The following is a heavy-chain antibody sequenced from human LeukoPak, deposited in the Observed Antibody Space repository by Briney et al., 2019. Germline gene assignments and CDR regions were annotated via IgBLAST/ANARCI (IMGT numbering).Heavy chain of an antibody. Sequence: DPSETLSLTCAVYGGSFSGYYWSWIRQPPGKGLEWIGEINHSGSTNYNPSLKSRVTISVDTSKNQFSLKLSSVTAADTAVYYCARWRITIFGVVMRYYYYGMDVWGQGTTVTVSS. CDR3: ARWRITIFGVVMRYYYYGMDV. V-gene: IGHV4-34*01. D-gene: IGHD3-3*01. CDR2: INHSGST. CDR1: GGSFSGYY. J-gene: IGHJ6*02.